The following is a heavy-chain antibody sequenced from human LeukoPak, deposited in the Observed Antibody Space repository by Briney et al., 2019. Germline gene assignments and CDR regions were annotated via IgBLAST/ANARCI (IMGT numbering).Heavy chain of an antibody. CDR1: GFTFGDYA. CDR3: TRGGHPATLDAFDI. CDR2: IRSKAYGGTT. Sequence: GGSLRLSCTASGFTFGDYAMSWVRQAPGKGLEWVGFIRSKAYGGTTEYAASVKGRFTISRDDSKSIAYLQMNSLKTEDTAVYYCTRGGHPATLDAFDIWGQGTMVTVSS. V-gene: IGHV3-49*04. D-gene: IGHD3-16*01. J-gene: IGHJ3*02.